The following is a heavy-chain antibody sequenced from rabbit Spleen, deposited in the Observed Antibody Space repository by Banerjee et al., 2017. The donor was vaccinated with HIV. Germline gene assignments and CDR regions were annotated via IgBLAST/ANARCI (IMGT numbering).Heavy chain of an antibody. V-gene: IGHV1S45*01. CDR2: IDAGSSGGT. Sequence: QEQLVESGGGLVQPEGSLTLTCTASGFSFSSNYYMCWVRQAPGKGLEWIACIDAGSSGGTYYATWAKGRFTISKTSSTTVTLQMTSLTAADTATYFCARDEVYAGYAGFGYATLHDFNLWGQGTLVTVS. CDR1: GFSFSSNYY. J-gene: IGHJ4*01. D-gene: IGHD6-1*01. CDR3: ARDEVYAGYAGFGYATLHDFNL.